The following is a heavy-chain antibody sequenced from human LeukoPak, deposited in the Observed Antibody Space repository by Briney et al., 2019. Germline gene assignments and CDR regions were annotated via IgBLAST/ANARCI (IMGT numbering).Heavy chain of an antibody. J-gene: IGHJ4*02. D-gene: IGHD3-16*01. V-gene: IGHV3-30*02. CDR2: IRYDGSNT. Sequence: GGSLRLSCAASGFTFSSYGMHWVRQAPGKGLEWVAFIRYDGSNTYYADSVKGRFTISRDNPKNTLYLHMNSLRAEDTAVYYCAKDFAGVVSSVMRYFDYWGQGTLVTVSS. CDR3: AKDFAGVVSSVMRYFDY. CDR1: GFTFSSYG.